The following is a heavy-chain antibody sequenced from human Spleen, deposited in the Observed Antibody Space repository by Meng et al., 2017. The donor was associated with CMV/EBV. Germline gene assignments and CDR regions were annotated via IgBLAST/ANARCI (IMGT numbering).Heavy chain of an antibody. D-gene: IGHD2-15*01. CDR1: GFTFSSYW. Sequence: LSLTCAASGFTFSSYWMSWVRQAPGKGLEWVSGISWNSGSIGYADSVKGRFTISRDNAKNSLYLQMNSLRAEDTALYYCAKAQLGYCSGGSCYYFDYWGQGTLVTVSS. V-gene: IGHV3-9*01. CDR2: ISWNSGSI. CDR3: AKAQLGYCSGGSCYYFDY. J-gene: IGHJ4*02.